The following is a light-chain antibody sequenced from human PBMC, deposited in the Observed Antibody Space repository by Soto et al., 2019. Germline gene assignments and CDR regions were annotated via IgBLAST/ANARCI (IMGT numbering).Light chain of an antibody. CDR2: GAS. J-gene: IGKJ1*01. CDR1: QSVSVN. V-gene: IGKV3-15*01. Sequence: EVVLTQSPAILSLSPGERATLSCRASQSVSVNFAWYQHKPGQAPRPLIYGASTRATGIPARFSGSGSGTEFTLTISSLQSEDFAVYYCHQYNNWWTFGQGTKVDIK. CDR3: HQYNNWWT.